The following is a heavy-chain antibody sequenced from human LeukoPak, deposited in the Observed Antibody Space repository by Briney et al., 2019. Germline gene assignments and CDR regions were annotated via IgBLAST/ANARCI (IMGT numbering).Heavy chain of an antibody. CDR2: ISGSGGST. Sequence: GGSLRLSCAASGFTFSSYAMSWVRQAPGKGLEWVSAISGSGGSTYYADSAKGRFTISRDNSKNTLYLQMNSLRAEDTAVYYCMGGQTGTTLSGNRDYWGQGTLVTVSS. V-gene: IGHV3-23*01. J-gene: IGHJ4*02. D-gene: IGHD1-1*01. CDR1: GFTFSSYA. CDR3: MGGQTGTTLSGNRDY.